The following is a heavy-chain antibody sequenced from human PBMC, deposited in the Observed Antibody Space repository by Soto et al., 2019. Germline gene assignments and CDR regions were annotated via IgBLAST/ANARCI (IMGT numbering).Heavy chain of an antibody. CDR2: ISGYNGNT. Sequence: QVQLVQSGPEVKKPGASVKVSCKATGYTFRSYGVTWVRQAPGQGLEWMGWISGYNGNTEYAQKLQGRVTMTTDTSTSTVYMALRSLAPADTAVYYCATDRGGVTSGSASDFDSWAQRTRVTVCS. CDR3: ATDRGGVTSGSASDFDS. J-gene: IGHJ4*02. D-gene: IGHD3-10*01. CDR1: GYTFRSYG. V-gene: IGHV1-18*01.